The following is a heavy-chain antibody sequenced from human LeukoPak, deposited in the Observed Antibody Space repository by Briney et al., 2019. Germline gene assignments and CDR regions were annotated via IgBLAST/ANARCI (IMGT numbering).Heavy chain of an antibody. D-gene: IGHD1-26*01. V-gene: IGHV4-4*09. CDR1: GGSISSYY. CDR2: IYTSGST. CDR3: AGTYSGSYYFDY. J-gene: IGHJ4*02. Sequence: SETLSLTCTVSGGSISSYYWSWIRQPPGKGLEWIGYIYTSGSTNYNPSLKSRVTISVDTSKNQFSLKLSSVTAADTAVYYCAGTYSGSYYFDYWGQGTLVTVSS.